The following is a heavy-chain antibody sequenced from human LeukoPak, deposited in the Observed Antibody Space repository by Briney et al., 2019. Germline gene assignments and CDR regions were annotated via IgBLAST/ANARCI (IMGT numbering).Heavy chain of an antibody. D-gene: IGHD2-15*01. Sequence: PGGSLRLSCAASGFTFSSYAMSWVRQAPGKGLECVLGISGSGGSTYYADSVKGRFTISRDNSKKTLYLQMNSLTAEDTAVYYCAKDSCSGGSCYEDYWGQGTLVTVSP. CDR1: GFTFSSYA. J-gene: IGHJ4*02. V-gene: IGHV3-23*01. CDR3: AKDSCSGGSCYEDY. CDR2: ISGSGGST.